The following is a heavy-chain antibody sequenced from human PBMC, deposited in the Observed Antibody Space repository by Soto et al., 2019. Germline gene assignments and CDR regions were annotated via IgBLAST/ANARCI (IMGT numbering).Heavy chain of an antibody. J-gene: IGHJ5*02. Sequence: QARLVQSGAELRRPGASVKISCRASGYNFPSSNVNWVRQASGQGPEWLGWMNAANGNAAFARDYQGRVSVTRAISTDTGYVELGRLSSGDKAMYYCERAVGIGVTALDLWGPGTSVTVS. CDR2: MNAANGNA. CDR1: GYNFPSSN. D-gene: IGHD2-21*02. CDR3: ERAVGIGVTALDL. V-gene: IGHV1-8*01.